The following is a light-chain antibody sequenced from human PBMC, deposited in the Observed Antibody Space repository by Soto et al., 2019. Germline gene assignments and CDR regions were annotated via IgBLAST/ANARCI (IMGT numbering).Light chain of an antibody. CDR1: SGDVGGHNY. J-gene: IGLJ2*01. CDR2: EVT. V-gene: IGLV2-8*01. CDR3: SSYAGSNNMV. Sequence: QSVLTQPPSASGSPGQSVTISCTGTSGDVGGHNYVSWYQQHPGKAPKLMIYEVTKRPSGVPDRFSASKSGNTASLTVSGLQAEDEADYYCSSYAGSNNMVFGGGTKLTVL.